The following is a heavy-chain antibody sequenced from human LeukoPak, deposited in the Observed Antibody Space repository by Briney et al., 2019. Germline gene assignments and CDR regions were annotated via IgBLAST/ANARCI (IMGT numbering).Heavy chain of an antibody. CDR2: ISWNSGSI. CDR1: GFTFDDYA. D-gene: IGHD3-10*01. J-gene: IGHJ3*02. CDR3: AKGRGGSGSYRLYDAFDI. V-gene: IGHV3-9*03. Sequence: GGSLRLSCAASGFTFDDYAMHWGRQAPGQGLEWVSGISWNSGSIAYADSVKGRFTISRDNAKNSLYLQMNSLRAEDMALYYCAKGRGGSGSYRLYDAFDIWGQGTMVTVSS.